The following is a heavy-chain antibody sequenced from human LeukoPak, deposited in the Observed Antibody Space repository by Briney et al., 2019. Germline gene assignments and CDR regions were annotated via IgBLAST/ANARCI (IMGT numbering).Heavy chain of an antibody. V-gene: IGHV4-39*07. Sequence: SETLSLTCTVSGGSISSSSYYWGWIRQPPGKGLEWIGEINHSGSTNYNPSLKSRVTISVDTSKNQFSLKLSSVTAADTAVYYCARAIPTRYSSSWYARGFSIDYWGQGTLVTVSS. CDR2: INHSGST. J-gene: IGHJ4*02. CDR3: ARAIPTRYSSSWYARGFSIDY. CDR1: GGSISSSSYY. D-gene: IGHD6-13*01.